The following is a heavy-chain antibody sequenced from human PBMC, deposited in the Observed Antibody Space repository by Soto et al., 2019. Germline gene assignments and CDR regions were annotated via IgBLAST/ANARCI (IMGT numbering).Heavy chain of an antibody. CDR3: ARGIAARNPPSNGMDV. Sequence: ALVQVSCNASGYTVTGYYMHCEHQAPGQRLEWMGWFNTHRGGTNYGQKLNGRVTMTRDTPISTAYMERSRLRSDDTAVYDCARGIAARNPPSNGMDVWGQGTTVTVSS. D-gene: IGHD6-6*01. CDR2: FNTHRGGT. V-gene: IGHV1-2*02. J-gene: IGHJ6*02. CDR1: GYTVTGYY.